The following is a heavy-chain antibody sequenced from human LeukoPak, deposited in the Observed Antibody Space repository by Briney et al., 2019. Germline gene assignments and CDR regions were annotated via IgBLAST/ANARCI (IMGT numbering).Heavy chain of an antibody. CDR2: IYYSGST. CDR3: ARVEAMELFDY. D-gene: IGHD1-7*01. Sequence: SQTLSLTCTVSGGSISSGDYSWSWIRQPPGKGLEWIGYIYYSGSTYYNPSLKSRVTISVDTSKNQFSLKLSSVTAADTAVYYCARVEAMELFDYWGQGTLVTVSS. V-gene: IGHV4-30-4*01. J-gene: IGHJ4*02. CDR1: GGSISSGDYS.